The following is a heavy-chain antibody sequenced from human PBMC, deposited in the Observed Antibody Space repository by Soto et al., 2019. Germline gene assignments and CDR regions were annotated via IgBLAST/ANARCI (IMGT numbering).Heavy chain of an antibody. Sequence: SETLSLTCTVSGGSISSYYWSWIRQPPGKGLEWIGEINHSGSTNYNPSLKSRVTISVDTSKNQFSLKLSSVTAADTAVYYCARPSYSSGRRQYFQHWGQGTLVTVSS. V-gene: IGHV4-34*01. D-gene: IGHD6-19*01. CDR1: GGSISSYY. CDR2: INHSGST. CDR3: ARPSYSSGRRQYFQH. J-gene: IGHJ1*01.